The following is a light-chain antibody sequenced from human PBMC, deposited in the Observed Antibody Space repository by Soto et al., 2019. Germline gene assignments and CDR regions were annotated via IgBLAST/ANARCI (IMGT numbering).Light chain of an antibody. J-gene: IGLJ2*01. V-gene: IGLV2-14*03. Sequence: QSALTQPASVSGSPGESITISCTGTSSDVGGYNYVSWYQQHPGKAPKLMIYDVSNRPSGVSNRLSGSKSGNTASLTISGLQAEYEADYYCFSYTSSGTMIFGGATKLTVL. CDR3: FSYTSSGTMI. CDR1: SSDVGGYNY. CDR2: DVS.